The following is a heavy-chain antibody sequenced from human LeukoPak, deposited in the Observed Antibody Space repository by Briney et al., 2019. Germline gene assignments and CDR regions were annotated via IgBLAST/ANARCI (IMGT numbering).Heavy chain of an antibody. CDR2: ISWEGGDYT. Sequence: GGSLRLSCAASGFAFEDYTMHWVRQGPGKGLEWVCLISWEGGDYTKYADSVKGRLSITLDSSKNFLYLQMISLTTEDTALYYCVKGQNASSPYYHMDVWGKGTTVTVSS. CDR3: VKGQNASSPYYHMDV. J-gene: IGHJ6*03. D-gene: IGHD2-2*01. V-gene: IGHV3-43*01. CDR1: GFAFEDYT.